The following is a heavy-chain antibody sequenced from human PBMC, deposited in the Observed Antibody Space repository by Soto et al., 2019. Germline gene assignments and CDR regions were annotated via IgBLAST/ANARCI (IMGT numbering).Heavy chain of an antibody. CDR3: ARGGSYYPYYFDY. Sequence: EVQLVESGGGLVQPGGSLRLSCAASGFTLSSYWMSWVRQAPGKGLEWVANIKQDGSEKYYVDSVKGRFTISRDNAKNSLYLQMNSLRAEDTAVYYCARGGSYYPYYFDYWGQGTLVTVSS. CDR2: IKQDGSEK. D-gene: IGHD1-26*01. J-gene: IGHJ4*02. CDR1: GFTLSSYW. V-gene: IGHV3-7*05.